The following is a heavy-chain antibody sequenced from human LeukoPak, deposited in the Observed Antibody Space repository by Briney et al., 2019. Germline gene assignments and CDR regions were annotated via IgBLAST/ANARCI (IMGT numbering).Heavy chain of an antibody. CDR2: FDPEDGET. CDR3: ATSANNPLSFDI. CDR1: GYTLTELS. D-gene: IGHD1-14*01. Sequence: VSVRVSCKVSGYTLTELSMHWVRQAPGKGLEWMGGFDPEDGETIYAQKFQGRVTMTEDTSTDTAYMELSSLRSEDTAVYYCATSANNPLSFDIWGQGTMVTVSS. V-gene: IGHV1-24*01. J-gene: IGHJ3*02.